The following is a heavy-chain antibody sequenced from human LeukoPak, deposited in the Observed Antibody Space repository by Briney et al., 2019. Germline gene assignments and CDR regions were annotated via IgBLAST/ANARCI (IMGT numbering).Heavy chain of an antibody. CDR1: GFTLSSYG. Sequence: GGSLRLSCAASGFTLSSYGMHWVRQAPGKGLEWVAVISYDGSNKYYADSVKGRFTISRDNSKNTLYLQMNSLRAEDTAVYYCAKDYLLYDYWGQGTLVTVSS. CDR2: ISYDGSNK. CDR3: AKDYLLYDY. V-gene: IGHV3-30*18. J-gene: IGHJ4*02.